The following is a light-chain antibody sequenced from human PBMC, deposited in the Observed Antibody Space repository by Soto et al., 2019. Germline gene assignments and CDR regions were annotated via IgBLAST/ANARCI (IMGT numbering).Light chain of an antibody. CDR2: GAS. Sequence: MVLTQSPGTLSLSPVERATLSCRASQSVSNNYLAWYQQKPGQAPRLLIYGASNRATGIPDRFSGSGSGTDFTLTISRLEPEDFAVYYCQQYGSSGTFGQGTKVDIK. J-gene: IGKJ1*01. CDR3: QQYGSSGT. CDR1: QSVSNNY. V-gene: IGKV3-20*01.